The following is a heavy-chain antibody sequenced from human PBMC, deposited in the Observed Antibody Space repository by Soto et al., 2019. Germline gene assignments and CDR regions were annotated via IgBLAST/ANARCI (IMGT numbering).Heavy chain of an antibody. J-gene: IGHJ4*02. Sequence: GGSLRLSCAASGFTFSDYYMSWIRQAPGKGLEWVSYISSSSSYTNYADSVKGRFTISRDNAKNSLYLQMNSLRAEDTAVYYCAIDRIAAAGPFDYWGQGTLVTVSS. CDR3: AIDRIAAAGPFDY. D-gene: IGHD6-13*01. CDR2: ISSSSSYT. V-gene: IGHV3-11*03. CDR1: GFTFSDYY.